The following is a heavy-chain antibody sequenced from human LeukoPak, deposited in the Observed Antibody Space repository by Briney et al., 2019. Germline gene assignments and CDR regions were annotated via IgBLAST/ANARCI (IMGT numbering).Heavy chain of an antibody. CDR1: GFTFSSYS. D-gene: IGHD3-10*01. Sequence: GGSLRLSCAASGFTFSSYSMSWVRQAPGKGLEWVSYISSSSSTIYYADSVKSRFTLSRDNTKNSLYLQMKSLRAEDTAVYYCAKYPLLWFGEKGGHFDYWGQGTLVTVSS. CDR2: ISSSSSTI. J-gene: IGHJ4*02. V-gene: IGHV3-48*01. CDR3: AKYPLLWFGEKGGHFDY.